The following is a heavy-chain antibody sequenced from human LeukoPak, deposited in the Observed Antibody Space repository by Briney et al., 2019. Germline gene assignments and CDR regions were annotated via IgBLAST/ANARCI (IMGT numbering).Heavy chain of an antibody. J-gene: IGHJ6*02. D-gene: IGHD5-12*01. CDR3: ARDRGGSGYDLYYYYGMDA. CDR1: GGSISSGGYY. V-gene: IGHV4-31*03. Sequence: SETLSLTCTVSGGSISSGGYYWSWIRQHPGKGLEWIGYIYYSGSTYYNPSLKSRVTISVDTSKNQFSLKLSSVTAADTAVYYCARDRGGSGYDLYYYYGMDAWGQGTTVTVSS. CDR2: IYYSGST.